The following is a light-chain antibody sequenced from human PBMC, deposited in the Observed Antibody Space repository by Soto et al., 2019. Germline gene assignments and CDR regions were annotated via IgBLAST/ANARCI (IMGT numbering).Light chain of an antibody. CDR2: DAS. J-gene: IGKJ1*01. Sequence: TQSPSSLSASVGDRVTITCRASQSISSWLAWYQQKPGKAPKLLIYDASSLESGVPSRFSGSGSGTEFTLTISSLKPDDFATYYCQQYQSYSRTFGQGTKVDIK. V-gene: IGKV1-5*01. CDR1: QSISSW. CDR3: QQYQSYSRT.